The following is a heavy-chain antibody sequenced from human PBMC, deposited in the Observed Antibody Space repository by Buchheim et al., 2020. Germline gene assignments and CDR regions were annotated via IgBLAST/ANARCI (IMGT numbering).Heavy chain of an antibody. Sequence: EVQLLESGGGLVQPGGSLRLSCAASGFTFSTYATSWVRQAPGKGLEWVSTISGSGDTTYYADSVKGRFTVSRDNSKNTLFLQMDSLRAEDTAVYYCAKGTYTGSYYFFAYWGQGTL. V-gene: IGHV3-23*01. J-gene: IGHJ4*02. CDR1: GFTFSTYA. D-gene: IGHD1-26*01. CDR2: ISGSGDTT. CDR3: AKGTYTGSYYFFAY.